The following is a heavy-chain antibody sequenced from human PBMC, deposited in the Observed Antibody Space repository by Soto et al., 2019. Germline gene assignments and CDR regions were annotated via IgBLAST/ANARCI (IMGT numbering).Heavy chain of an antibody. D-gene: IGHD1-1*01. CDR1: SFTSYW. CDR3: ARLITEYNWNDRWFDP. Sequence: SFTSYWIGWVRQMPGKGLEWMGSTYYNPSLKSRVTISVDTSKNQFSLKLSSVTAADTAVYYCARLITEYNWNDRWFDPWGQGTLVTVSS. J-gene: IGHJ5*02. V-gene: IGHV4-39*01. CDR2: T.